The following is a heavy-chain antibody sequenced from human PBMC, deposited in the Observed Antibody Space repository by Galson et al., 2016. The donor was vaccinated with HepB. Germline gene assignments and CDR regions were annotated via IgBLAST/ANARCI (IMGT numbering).Heavy chain of an antibody. CDR1: GFTFSSYG. J-gene: IGHJ4*02. CDR2: ISIDGTKT. CDR3: AKWGRGWYHFDI. D-gene: IGHD6-19*01. V-gene: IGHV3-30*04. Sequence: SLRLSCAASGFTFSSYGMHWVRQAPGKGLEWVAVISIDGTKTYYADSVKGRFTISRDSSGNTLSLHLNSLRVEDTAVYYCAKWGRGWYHFDIWGQGTLVSVSS.